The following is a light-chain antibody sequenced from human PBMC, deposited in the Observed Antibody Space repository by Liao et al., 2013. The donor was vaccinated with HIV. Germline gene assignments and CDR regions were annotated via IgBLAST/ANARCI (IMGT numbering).Light chain of an antibody. V-gene: IGLV3-1*01. CDR1: KLGDKY. J-gene: IGLJ1*01. Sequence: SYELTQPPSVSVSPGQTASITCSGDKLGDKYACWYQQRPGQSPVLVIYQDIKRPSRIPERFSGSNSGNTATLTISGTQAMDEADYFCQAWDTTLYVFGTGTKVTVL. CDR2: QDI. CDR3: QAWDTTLYV.